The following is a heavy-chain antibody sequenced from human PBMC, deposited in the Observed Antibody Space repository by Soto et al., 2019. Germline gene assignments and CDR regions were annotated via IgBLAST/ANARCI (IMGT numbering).Heavy chain of an antibody. Sequence: QLQLQESGSGLVKPSQTLSLTCAVSGGSISSGGSSWSWIRQPPGKGLEWIGYIYHSGSTYYNPSLKSRVTISVDRSKNQVSLKLSSVTAADTAVYYCARDSEEYGIDFDYWGQGTLVTVSS. CDR2: IYHSGST. J-gene: IGHJ4*02. CDR1: GGSISSGGSS. D-gene: IGHD4-17*01. V-gene: IGHV4-30-2*01. CDR3: ARDSEEYGIDFDY.